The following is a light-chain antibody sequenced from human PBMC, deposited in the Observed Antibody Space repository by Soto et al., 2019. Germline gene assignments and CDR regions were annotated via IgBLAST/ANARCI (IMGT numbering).Light chain of an antibody. CDR1: QSVNSY. CDR2: DAS. V-gene: IGKV3-11*01. CDR3: KQRNNWRVT. J-gene: IGKJ3*01. Sequence: EIWFHRSPAPWSFSPGEIAPFFCGASQSVNSYLAWYQQKPGQSTRLLIYDASNRATGIPARFSGSGSGTDFTLTISSLQPEDIAVYYCKQRNNWRVTVGRGTKVDIK.